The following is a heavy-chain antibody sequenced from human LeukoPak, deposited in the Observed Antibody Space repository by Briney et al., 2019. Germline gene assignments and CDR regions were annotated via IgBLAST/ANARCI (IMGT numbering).Heavy chain of an antibody. J-gene: IGHJ4*02. CDR2: IFSSGST. CDR1: GGSITSYY. Sequence: PSETLSLTCTVSGGSITSYYWIWIRQPAGKGLEWIGRIFSSGSTNYNPSLKSRVRISVDDSMNQFSLRLNSVTAADTAVYYCARGTRDGGGYGYGPGYWGQGTLVTVSS. V-gene: IGHV4-4*07. D-gene: IGHD2-21*01. CDR3: ARGTRDGGGYGYGPGY.